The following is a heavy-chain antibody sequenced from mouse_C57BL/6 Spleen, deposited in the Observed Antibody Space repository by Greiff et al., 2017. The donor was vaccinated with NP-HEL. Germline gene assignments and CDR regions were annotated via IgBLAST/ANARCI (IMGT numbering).Heavy chain of an antibody. CDR2: IRNKANGYTT. Sequence: EVKVEESGGGLVQPGGSLSLSCAASGFTFTDYYMSWVRQPPGKALEWLGFIRNKANGYTTEYSAYVKGRFTISRDNSQSILYLQMNALRAEDNATYYCARYPLLLSSMGYWGQGTSVTVSS. CDR3: ARYPLLLSSMGY. J-gene: IGHJ4*01. D-gene: IGHD6-1*01. V-gene: IGHV7-3*01. CDR1: GFTFTDYY.